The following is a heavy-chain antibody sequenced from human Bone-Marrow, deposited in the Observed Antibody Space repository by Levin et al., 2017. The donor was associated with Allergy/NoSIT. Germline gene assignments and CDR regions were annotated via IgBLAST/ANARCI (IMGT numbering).Heavy chain of an antibody. D-gene: IGHD5-24*01. J-gene: IGHJ4*02. CDR1: GGSFSGGGYH. V-gene: IGHV4-31*03. Sequence: SETLSLTCTVSGGSFSGGGYHWSWIRQHPEKGLEWIGYISYRGTTYYNPSLKSRVTMSVDTSKPQFSLNLSSVTAADTAVYFCAREDGYVFDCWGQGTPVTVSS. CDR2: ISYRGTT. CDR3: AREDGYVFDC.